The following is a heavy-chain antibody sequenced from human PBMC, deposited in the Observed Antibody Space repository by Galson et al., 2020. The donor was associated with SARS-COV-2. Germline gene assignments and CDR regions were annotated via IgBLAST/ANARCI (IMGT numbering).Heavy chain of an antibody. V-gene: IGHV3-53*04. D-gene: IGHD6-6*01. CDR2: FYSAGST. CDR3: ARSFSGAREFDY. J-gene: IGHJ4*02. Sequence: GESLKISCTASGFLVSSNYINWVRQAPGKGLEWVSAFYSAGSTYYADSVTGRFTMSRHSSNNTVSLQMDSLRAEDTAVYYCARSFSGAREFDYWGQGTLVTVSS. CDR1: GFLVSSNY.